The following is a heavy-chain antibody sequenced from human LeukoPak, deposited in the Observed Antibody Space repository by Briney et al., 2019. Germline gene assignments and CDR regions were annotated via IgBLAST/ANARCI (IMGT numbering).Heavy chain of an antibody. V-gene: IGHV4-34*01. D-gene: IGHD6-19*01. Sequence: SETLSLTCAVYGGSFSGYYWSWIRQPPGKGLEWIGEINHSGSTNYNPSLKSRVTMSVDTSKNQFSLKLSSVTAADTAVYYCARARNIAVAVWGQGTLVTVSS. CDR2: INHSGST. CDR3: ARARNIAVAV. CDR1: GGSFSGYY. J-gene: IGHJ4*02.